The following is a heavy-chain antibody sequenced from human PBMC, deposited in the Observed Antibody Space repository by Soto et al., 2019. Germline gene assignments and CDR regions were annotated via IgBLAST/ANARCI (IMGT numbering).Heavy chain of an antibody. CDR3: ARDWETSATGLIDS. J-gene: IGHJ4*02. D-gene: IGHD3-9*01. CDR2: TSYDGSNK. CDR1: GFTFSSYA. V-gene: IGHV3-30-3*01. Sequence: VQLVESGGGVVQPGRSLRLSCVASGFTFSSYALHWVRQAPGKGLEWVAVTSYDGSNKYYADSVEGRFTISRDNSKNTLYLQTSSLTTDDTAMYYCARDWETSATGLIDSWGQGTRVTVSS.